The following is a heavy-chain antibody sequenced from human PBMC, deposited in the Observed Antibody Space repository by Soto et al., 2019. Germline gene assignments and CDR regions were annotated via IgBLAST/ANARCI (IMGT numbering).Heavy chain of an antibody. Sequence: QLQLQESGPGLVKPSESLSLTCTVSSGSISSSYYYWGWIRQPPGKGLAWIGAIYYTGSTYYNPPLQSRGTISVDTAKNQFSLRMSSVTAADTAVYFCARQAGAFGYYMDVWAKGATVTVS. CDR1: SGSISSSYYY. J-gene: IGHJ6*03. CDR3: ARQAGAFGYYMDV. CDR2: IYYTGST. D-gene: IGHD3-16*01. V-gene: IGHV4-39*01.